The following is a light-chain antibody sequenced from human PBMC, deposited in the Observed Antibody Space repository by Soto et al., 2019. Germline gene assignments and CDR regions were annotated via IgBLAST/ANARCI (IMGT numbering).Light chain of an antibody. CDR1: QTVVCSVNNKNY. J-gene: IGKJ4*01. V-gene: IGKV4-1*01. CDR3: QQYYTLPLN. Sequence: DIVITQCAYSGSGSLGEMGTIECKSSQTVVCSVNNKNYLAWYQQKPGQPPKLLLSWASARASGVPDRFSGSGSGTLFTLSISSLQAEDVAVYYCQQYYTLPLNFGGGTKVDIK. CDR2: WAS.